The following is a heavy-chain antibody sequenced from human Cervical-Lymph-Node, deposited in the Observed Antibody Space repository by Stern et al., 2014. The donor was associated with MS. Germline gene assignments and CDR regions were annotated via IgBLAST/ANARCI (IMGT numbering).Heavy chain of an antibody. V-gene: IGHV3-21*01. CDR3: AGGGNYYDYYYYGMDV. CDR2: IGNNGSYI. J-gene: IGHJ6*02. D-gene: IGHD1-26*01. CDR1: GFTFSTYS. Sequence: EDQLVESGGGLVKPGGSLRLSCAASGFTFSTYSMDWVRQAPGKGLEWVSSIGNNGSYIYYADSLKGRFTISRDNAKNSLYLQMNSLRAEDTAVYYCAGGGNYYDYYYYGMDVWGQGTTVTVSS.